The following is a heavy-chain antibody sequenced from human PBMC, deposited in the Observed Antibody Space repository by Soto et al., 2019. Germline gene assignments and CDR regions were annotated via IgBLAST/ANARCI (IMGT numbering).Heavy chain of an antibody. CDR2: ISRDGGTK. D-gene: IGHD2-8*02. V-gene: IGHV3-30*03. J-gene: IGHJ4*02. CDR3: TGEVASGY. Sequence: ESGGGVVQPGRSLRLSCAVSGFTGSTYGMHWVRQAPGKGLEWVAVISRDGGTKYYADSVKGRFTISRDNSRNTLFLEMNSLRGDDMAVYYCTGEVASGYWGQGTLVTVSS. CDR1: GFTGSTYG.